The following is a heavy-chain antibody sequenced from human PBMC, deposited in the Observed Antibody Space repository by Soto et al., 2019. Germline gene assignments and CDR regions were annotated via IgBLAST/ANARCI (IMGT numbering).Heavy chain of an antibody. CDR1: GYIIPIYD. CDR2: ISGYSGNT. J-gene: IGHJ3*01. D-gene: IGHD2-15*01. V-gene: IGHV1-18*01. Sequence: GSVKVSCKASGYIIPIYDFIGVLESPGQGLELMGWISGYSGNTNYVQKFQGRVTMTTDTSTTTTYLELRSLRSDDTALYYCGFRGGTSGPHSFDVWGPGTGVTVS. CDR3: GFRGGTSGPHSFDV.